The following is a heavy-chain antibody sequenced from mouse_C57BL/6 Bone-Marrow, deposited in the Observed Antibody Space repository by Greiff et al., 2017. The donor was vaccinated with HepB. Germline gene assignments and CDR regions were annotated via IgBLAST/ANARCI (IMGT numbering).Heavy chain of an antibody. V-gene: IGHV1-69*01. CDR3: AAYDNYGY. Sequence: QVQLQQPGAELVMPGASVKLSCKASGYTFTSYWMHWVKQRPGQGLEWIGEIDPSDSYTNYNQKFKGKSTLTIDKSSSTAYMQLSSLASEDSAVYYCAAYDNYGYWGQGTTLTVSS. J-gene: IGHJ2*01. CDR1: GYTFTSYW. CDR2: IDPSDSYT. D-gene: IGHD2-1*01.